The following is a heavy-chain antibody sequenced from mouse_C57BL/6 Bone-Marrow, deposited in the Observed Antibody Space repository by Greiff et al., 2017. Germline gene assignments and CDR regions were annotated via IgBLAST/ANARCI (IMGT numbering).Heavy chain of an antibody. J-gene: IGHJ1*03. CDR3: ARGDGYWYFDV. Sequence: QVQLQQSGPELVKPGASVKISCKASGYAFSSSWLNWVKQRPGKGLEWIGRIYPGDGDTNYNGKFKGKATLTADKSSSTAYMQRSSLTSEDSAVYFCARGDGYWYFDVWGTGTTVTVSS. V-gene: IGHV1-82*01. CDR1: GYAFSSSW. D-gene: IGHD2-3*01. CDR2: IYPGDGDT.